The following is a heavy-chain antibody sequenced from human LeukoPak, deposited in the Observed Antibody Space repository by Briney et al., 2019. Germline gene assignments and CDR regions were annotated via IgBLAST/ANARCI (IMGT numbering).Heavy chain of an antibody. CDR3: ARSPLDTSMTIYFDK. J-gene: IGHJ4*02. CDR2: ISSSGSTI. D-gene: IGHD3-22*01. Sequence: GGSLRLSCAASGFTFSSYSMNWVRQAPGKGLEWVSYISSSGSTIDYADSVKGRFTISRDNAKNSLYLQMSSLRAEDTVIYYCARSPLDTSMTIYFDKWGLGTLVTASS. CDR1: GFTFSSYS. V-gene: IGHV3-48*04.